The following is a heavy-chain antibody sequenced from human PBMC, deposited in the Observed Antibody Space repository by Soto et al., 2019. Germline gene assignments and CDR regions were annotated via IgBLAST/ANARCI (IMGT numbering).Heavy chain of an antibody. J-gene: IGHJ4*02. V-gene: IGHV1-46*01. Sequence: QVQLVQYGAEVKKPGASVKVSCKASGFTFTNYYIHWVRQAPGQGLEWMGLINPSGGGTFYAQKFQGRVTVTRDTSTGTVYMELSNLRSEDTAVYFCARDSGDTTLRQWGRSFHYWGQGTLVTVSS. D-gene: IGHD1-1*01. CDR1: GFTFTNYY. CDR3: ARDSGDTTLRQWGRSFHY. CDR2: INPSGGGT.